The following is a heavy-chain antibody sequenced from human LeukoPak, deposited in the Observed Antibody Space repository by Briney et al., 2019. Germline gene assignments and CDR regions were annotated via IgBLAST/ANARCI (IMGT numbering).Heavy chain of an antibody. D-gene: IGHD6-13*01. CDR3: ARGISSSWGYGY. V-gene: IGHV4-59*11. CDR1: GGSISSHY. Sequence: PPETLSLTCTVSGGSISSHYWSWLRQPPGKGLEWLGYIYYSGSTNYSPSLKSRVTISVDTSKNQFSLKLSSVTAADTAVYYCARGISSSWGYGYWGQGTLVTVSS. J-gene: IGHJ4*02. CDR2: IYYSGST.